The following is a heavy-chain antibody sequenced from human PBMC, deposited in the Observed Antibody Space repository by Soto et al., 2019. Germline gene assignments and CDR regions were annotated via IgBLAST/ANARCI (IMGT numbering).Heavy chain of an antibody. CDR3: AREESGRSSSFDY. CDR2: IYYSGRT. D-gene: IGHD6-6*01. CDR1: CGSISSGGYY. V-gene: IGHV4-31*03. Sequence: QVQLQESGPGLVKPSQTLSLTCTVSCGSISSGGYYWSWIRQHPGKGLEWIGYIYYSGRTYYKPSLKSRVTISVETSKNQLSRKRRSVTAADTAVYYCAREESGRSSSFDYWGQGTLVTVSS. J-gene: IGHJ4*02.